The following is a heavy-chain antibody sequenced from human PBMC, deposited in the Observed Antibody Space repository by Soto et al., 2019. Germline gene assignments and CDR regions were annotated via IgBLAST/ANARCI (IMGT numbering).Heavy chain of an antibody. CDR1: GYTFTGYY. J-gene: IGHJ4*02. Sequence: SVKGSCKASGYTFTGYYMDWGRQAPGQGREWMGWINPNSGGTNYAQKFQGSVTMTRDTSISTAYMELSRLRSDDTAVSYCARFYYYDSSGFDYWGQGTLATVSS. CDR3: ARFYYYDSSGFDY. CDR2: INPNSGGT. D-gene: IGHD3-22*01. V-gene: IGHV1-2*02.